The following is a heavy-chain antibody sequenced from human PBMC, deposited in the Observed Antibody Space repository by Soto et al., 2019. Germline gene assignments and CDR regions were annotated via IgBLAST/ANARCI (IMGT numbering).Heavy chain of an antibody. Sequence: ASVHGSCKAYGGTFSWYAINWERQAPGQGLEWMGWISAYNGNTNYAQKFRGRVTMTTDTSTSTSYMELRSLRSDDTAVYYCARGSDSSGYYSYFDSWGQGALVTVSS. CDR3: ARGSDSSGYYSYFDS. D-gene: IGHD3-22*01. J-gene: IGHJ4*02. V-gene: IGHV1-18*01. CDR1: GGTFSWYA. CDR2: ISAYNGNT.